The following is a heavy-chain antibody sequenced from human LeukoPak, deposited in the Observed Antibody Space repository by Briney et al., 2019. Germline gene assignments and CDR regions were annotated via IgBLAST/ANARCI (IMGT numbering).Heavy chain of an antibody. CDR2: INSDGSST. J-gene: IGHJ3*02. D-gene: IGHD3-3*01. Sequence: GGSLRLSCAASGFTFSSYWMHWVRQAPGKGLVWVSRINSDGSSTSYADSVKGRFTISRDNAKNTLYLQMNSLRAEDTAVYYCATSTIFGVVIIPEAFDIWGQGTIVTVSS. CDR1: GFTFSSYW. V-gene: IGHV3-74*01. CDR3: ATSTIFGVVIIPEAFDI.